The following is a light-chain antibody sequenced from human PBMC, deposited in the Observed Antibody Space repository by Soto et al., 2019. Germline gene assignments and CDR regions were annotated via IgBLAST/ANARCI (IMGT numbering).Light chain of an antibody. CDR3: QHYNSWPLT. J-gene: IGKJ4*01. CDR1: QSVGSD. V-gene: IGKV3-15*01. Sequence: ETVMTQSPGTLSVSPGERATLSCRASQSVGSDLAWYQQKPGQAPRLLIYHTSTRAPAVPDRFSGSGSGTEFTIIISSLQAEDSAVYFCQHYNSWPLTFGGGTKVEIK. CDR2: HTS.